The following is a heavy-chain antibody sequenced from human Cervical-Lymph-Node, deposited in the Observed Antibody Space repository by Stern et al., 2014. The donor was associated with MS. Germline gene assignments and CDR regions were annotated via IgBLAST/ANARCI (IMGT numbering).Heavy chain of an antibody. Sequence: VQLVQSGGGVVQPGRSLRLSCEASGFTFSRYVMHWVRQAPGKGLEWVAIIRYDGSYKYYADSVKGRFTISRDDSKNTLYLQMNSLRVEDTAVYYCARDFYGDLSRIENWGQGTLVTVSS. V-gene: IGHV3-33*01. D-gene: IGHD4-17*01. J-gene: IGHJ4*02. CDR1: GFTFSRYV. CDR3: ARDFYGDLSRIEN. CDR2: IRYDGSYK.